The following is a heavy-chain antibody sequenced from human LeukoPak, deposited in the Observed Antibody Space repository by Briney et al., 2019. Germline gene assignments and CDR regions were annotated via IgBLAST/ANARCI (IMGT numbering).Heavy chain of an antibody. D-gene: IGHD2-21*01. CDR3: ARGDSSRGYYYMDV. CDR2: IIPIFGTA. V-gene: IGHV1-69*01. J-gene: IGHJ6*03. CDR1: GGTFSTNA. Sequence: SVKVSCKAPGGTFSTNAINWVRQAPGQGLEWMGGIIPIFGTANYAQKFQDRVTITADESTSTAYMELSSLRSEDTTVYYCARGDSSRGYYYMDVWGKGTTVTVSS.